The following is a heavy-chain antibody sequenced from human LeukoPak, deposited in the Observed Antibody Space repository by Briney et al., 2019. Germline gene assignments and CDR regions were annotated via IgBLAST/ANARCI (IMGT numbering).Heavy chain of an antibody. CDR2: ISGSGDST. CDR1: GFTFSASW. V-gene: IGHV3-23*01. J-gene: IGHJ4*02. CDR3: AKAWKQQLIRNYFDY. Sequence: GGSLRLSCAASGFTFSASWMSWVRQAPGKGLEWDSGISGSGDSTYYADSVKGRFTISRDNSKNTLYLQMNSLRAEDTAVFYCAKAWKQQLIRNYFDYWGQGTLVTVSS. D-gene: IGHD6-13*01.